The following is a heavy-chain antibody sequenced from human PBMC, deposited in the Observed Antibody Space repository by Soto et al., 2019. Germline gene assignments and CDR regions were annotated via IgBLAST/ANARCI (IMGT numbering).Heavy chain of an antibody. CDR2: FDPEDGET. D-gene: IGHD3-10*01. CDR1: GYTFTSYG. J-gene: IGHJ4*02. Sequence: ASVKVSCKASGYTFTSYGISWVRQAPGKGLEWMGGFDPEDGETIYAQKFQGRVTMTEDTSTDTAYMELSSLRSEDTAVYYCATDGLLWFGDFLWGQGTLVTVSS. V-gene: IGHV1-24*01. CDR3: ATDGLLWFGDFL.